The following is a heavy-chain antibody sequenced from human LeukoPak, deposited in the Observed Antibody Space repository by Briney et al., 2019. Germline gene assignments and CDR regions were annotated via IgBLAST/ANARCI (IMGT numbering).Heavy chain of an antibody. CDR2: IYYSGRT. J-gene: IGHJ4*02. CDR3: ARGPYSSRTQY. CDR1: GGSISSGGYY. Sequence: PSETLSLTCTVSGGSISSGGYYWSWIRQHPGKGLEWIVYIYYSGRTYYNPSLKSRVTISVDTSKNQFSLKLSSVTAADTAVYYCARGPYSSRTQYWGQGTLVTVSS. V-gene: IGHV4-31*03. D-gene: IGHD6-13*01.